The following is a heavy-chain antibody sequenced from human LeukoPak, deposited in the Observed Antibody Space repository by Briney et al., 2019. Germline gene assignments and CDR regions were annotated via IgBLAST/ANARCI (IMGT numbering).Heavy chain of an antibody. CDR1: GGSFSGYY. D-gene: IGHD3-10*01. V-gene: IGHV4-34*01. Sequence: SETLSLTCAVYGGSFSGYYWSWIRQPPGKGLEWIGEINHSGSANYNPSLKSRATISVDTSKNQFSLELSSVTAADTAVYYCARERLAMVRGVIPKEAWGWFDPWGQGTLVTVSS. CDR2: INHSGSA. CDR3: ARERLAMVRGVIPKEAWGWFDP. J-gene: IGHJ5*02.